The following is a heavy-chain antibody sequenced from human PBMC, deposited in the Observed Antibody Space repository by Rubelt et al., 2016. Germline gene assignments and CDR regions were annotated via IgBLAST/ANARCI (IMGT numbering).Heavy chain of an antibody. J-gene: IGHJ4*02. CDR1: GYTFTSYG. CDR2: ISAYNGNT. Sequence: QVQLVQSGAEVKKPGASVKVSCKASGYTFTSYGISWVRQAPGQGLGWMGWISAYNGNTNYAQKLQRRVTMTTDTSTSTAYMELRSRRSDDTAVYYCARDLPPFRRYNWNFPLDYWGQGTLVTVSS. D-gene: IGHD1-7*01. V-gene: IGHV1-18*01. CDR3: ARDLPPFRRYNWNFPLDY.